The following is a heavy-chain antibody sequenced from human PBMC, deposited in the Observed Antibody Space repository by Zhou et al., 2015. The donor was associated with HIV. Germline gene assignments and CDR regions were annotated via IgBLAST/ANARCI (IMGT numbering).Heavy chain of an antibody. CDR1: GFIFSDYF. CDR2: ISSSSRTI. J-gene: IGHJ6*03. D-gene: IGHD3/OR15-3a*01. V-gene: IGHV3-11*04. CDR3: ARAKMEATYDLWTTGPYSGYMDV. Sequence: QVQLVESGGGLVNPGGSLRLSCAASGFIFSDYFMTWVRQAPGKGLEWLSYISSSSRTIYYADSVKGRSTISRDNAKNSLHLQMNSLRAEDTAVYYCARAKMEATYDLWTTGPYSGYMDVVGEGT.